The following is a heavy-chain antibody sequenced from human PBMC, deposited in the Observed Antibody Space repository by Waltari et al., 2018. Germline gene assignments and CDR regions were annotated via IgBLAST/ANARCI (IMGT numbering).Heavy chain of an antibody. CDR1: GYTFFSHW. CDR3: SRHVSGTYYEDY. D-gene: IGHD1-26*01. V-gene: IGHV5-10-1*03. CDR2: SDPLDPYT. Sequence: EVQLVQSGAELKKPGESLRISCEASGYTFFSHWISWVRQVPGKGLEWLGRSDPLDPYTNYSPSFHGHVTISVDKSINTAYLQWNSLKASDTATYYCSRHVSGTYYEDYWGQGTLVTVSS. J-gene: IGHJ4*02.